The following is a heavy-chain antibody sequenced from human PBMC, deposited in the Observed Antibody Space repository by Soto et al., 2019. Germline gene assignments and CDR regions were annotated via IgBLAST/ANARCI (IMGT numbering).Heavy chain of an antibody. J-gene: IGHJ4*02. V-gene: IGHV3-30*03. CDR3: AREAYCGGDCYGFGNSYYFDY. Sequence: PGGSLRLSCAASGFTFNSYGMHWVRQAPGKGLEWVAVISYDGSNKYYADSVKGRFTISRDNSKNTLYLQMNSLRAEDTAVYYCAREAYCGGDCYGFGNSYYFDYWGQGTLVTVSS. CDR1: GFTFNSYG. CDR2: ISYDGSNK. D-gene: IGHD2-21*02.